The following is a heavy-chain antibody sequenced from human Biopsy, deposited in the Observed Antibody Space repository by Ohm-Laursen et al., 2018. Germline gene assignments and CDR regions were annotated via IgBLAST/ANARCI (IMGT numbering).Heavy chain of an antibody. CDR2: INPDNGGT. V-gene: IGHV1-2*02. Sequence: ASVKVSCKASGYTFTGYYLHWVRQAPGQGLEWMGWINPDNGGTIHAQKFQGRVTVTRDTSISTAYVEVTSLRSDDTAVYYCVRSRAGGATWGMDVWGRGTTVTVSS. D-gene: IGHD3-16*01. CDR1: GYTFTGYY. J-gene: IGHJ6*02. CDR3: VRSRAGGATWGMDV.